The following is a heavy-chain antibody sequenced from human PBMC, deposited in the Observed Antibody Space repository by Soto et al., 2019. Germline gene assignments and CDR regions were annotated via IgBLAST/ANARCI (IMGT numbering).Heavy chain of an antibody. CDR1: GGSFSGYY. CDR3: ARAPYDNIWGSYRYIDL. D-gene: IGHD3-16*02. Sequence: SETLSLTCAVYGGSFSGYYHWTWIRQPPGKGREWIGEINDSGSTDYNPSLESRVTISADTSKNHFSLKLRSVTAADTAVYYCARAPYDNIWGSYRYIDLWGQGALVTVSS. V-gene: IGHV4-34*01. J-gene: IGHJ4*02. CDR2: INDSGST.